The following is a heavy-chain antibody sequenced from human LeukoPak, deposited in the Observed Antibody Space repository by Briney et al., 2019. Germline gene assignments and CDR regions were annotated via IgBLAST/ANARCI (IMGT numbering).Heavy chain of an antibody. CDR3: MRIRAGPDYFDY. CDR2: IDWDDDK. V-gene: IGHV2-70*01. Sequence: SGPTPVHPTPPLTLTCTFSGFSLSTSGMSVNWIRQPPVKALEWLAPIDWDDDKYYITPLKTRLPISNDTSSNQLGLPMTNLYPVDTGTYYCMRIRAGPDYFDYWGKGTLVTVSS. CDR1: GFSLSTSGMS. J-gene: IGHJ4*02.